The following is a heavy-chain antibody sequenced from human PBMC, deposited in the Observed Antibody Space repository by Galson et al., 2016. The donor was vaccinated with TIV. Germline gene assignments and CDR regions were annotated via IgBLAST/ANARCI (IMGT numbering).Heavy chain of an antibody. V-gene: IGHV3-30*18. CDR2: ISFDGSNK. Sequence: SLRLSCAASGFTFSSYGMHWVRQAPGKGLEWVAVISFDGSNKYYAESVKGRFTISRDTSKNTLYLQMNSLRAEDTAVYYCAKDTRSGYSSSWPPFDSWGQGTRVTVSS. CDR1: GFTFSSYG. CDR3: AKDTRSGYSSSWPPFDS. J-gene: IGHJ4*02. D-gene: IGHD6-13*01.